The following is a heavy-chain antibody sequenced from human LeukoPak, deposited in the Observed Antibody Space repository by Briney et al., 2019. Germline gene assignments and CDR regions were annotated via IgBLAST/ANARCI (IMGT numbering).Heavy chain of an antibody. CDR2: ISLDGSNR. D-gene: IGHD2-15*01. CDR3: ARDPKAYCSGGSCYSGQFDY. V-gene: IGHV3-30-3*01. CDR1: GFMFSNYA. J-gene: IGHJ4*02. Sequence: GGSLRLSCAASGFMFSNYAMHWVRQAPGKGLEWVAIISLDGSNRYDADSVKGRFTISRDNSKNTLYLQMNSLRPEDTAVYYRARDPKAYCSGGSCYSGQFDYWGQGTLVTVSS.